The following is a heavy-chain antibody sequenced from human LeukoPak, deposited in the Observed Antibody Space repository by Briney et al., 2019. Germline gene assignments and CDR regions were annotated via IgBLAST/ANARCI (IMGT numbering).Heavy chain of an antibody. V-gene: IGHV3-23*01. CDR2: IGVSGTST. CDR3: ATALLRASTYMDV. Sequence: GGSLRLPCAASGFTFRTYAMNWVRQAPGKGLEWVSGIGVSGTSTYYADSVKGRFTISRDNSKNTLYLQINSLRAEDTAVYYCATALLRASTYMDVWGKGTTVTVSS. CDR1: GFTFRTYA. D-gene: IGHD1-1*01. J-gene: IGHJ6*03.